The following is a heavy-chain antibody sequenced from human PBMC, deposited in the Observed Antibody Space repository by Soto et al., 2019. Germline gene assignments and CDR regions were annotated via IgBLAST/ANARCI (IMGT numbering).Heavy chain of an antibody. Sequence: SETLSLTCTFSGCSVSSGSYYWSWIRQPPGKGLECIGYIYYSGRANYNPSLESRITISVDTSNNQFSLKLSSVTAADTAVYFCARGTYYYGSGSYPWFDPWGQGTLVTVSS. D-gene: IGHD3-10*01. CDR3: ARGTYYYGSGSYPWFDP. CDR1: GCSVSSGSYY. V-gene: IGHV4-61*01. J-gene: IGHJ5*02. CDR2: IYYSGRA.